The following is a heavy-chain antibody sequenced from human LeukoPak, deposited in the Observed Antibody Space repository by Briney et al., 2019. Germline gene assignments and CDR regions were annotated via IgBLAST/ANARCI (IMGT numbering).Heavy chain of an antibody. CDR2: ISSSSSYI. Sequence: GGSLRLPCAASGLTFSSYSMNWVRQAPGKGLEWVSSISSSSSYIYYADSVKGRFTICRGNAKNSLYLQMNSLRAEDTAVYYCARDISDPYYYDSSGDAFDIWGQGTMVTVSS. D-gene: IGHD3-22*01. J-gene: IGHJ3*02. CDR3: ARDISDPYYYDSSGDAFDI. CDR1: GLTFSSYS. V-gene: IGHV3-21*01.